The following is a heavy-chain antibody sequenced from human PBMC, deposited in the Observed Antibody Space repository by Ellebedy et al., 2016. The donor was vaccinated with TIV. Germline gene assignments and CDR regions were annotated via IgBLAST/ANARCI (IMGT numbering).Heavy chain of an antibody. CDR2: ISSSGSTI. J-gene: IGHJ4*02. Sequence: GGSLRLSXAASGFTFSDYYMSWIRQAPGKGLEWVSYISSSGSTIYYADSVKGRFTISRDNAKNSLYLQMNSLRAEDTAVYYCARDSGGMETHPWAYDSSGYYFDYWGQGTLVTVSS. V-gene: IGHV3-11*01. D-gene: IGHD3-22*01. CDR3: ARDSGGMETHPWAYDSSGYYFDY. CDR1: GFTFSDYY.